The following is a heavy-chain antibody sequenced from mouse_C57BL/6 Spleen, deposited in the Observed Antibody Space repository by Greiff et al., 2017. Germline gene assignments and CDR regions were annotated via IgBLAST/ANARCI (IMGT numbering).Heavy chain of an antibody. Sequence: VQLQQPGAELVMPGASVKLSCKASGYTFTSYWMHWVKQRPGQGLEWIGEIDPSDSYTNYNEKFKGKSTLTVDKSSSTAYMQLSSLTSEDSAVYFYARGSIRGFGYWGQETLVTVSA. J-gene: IGHJ3*01. D-gene: IGHD2-10*02. CDR1: GYTFTSYW. V-gene: IGHV1-69*01. CDR3: ARGSIRGFGY. CDR2: IDPSDSYT.